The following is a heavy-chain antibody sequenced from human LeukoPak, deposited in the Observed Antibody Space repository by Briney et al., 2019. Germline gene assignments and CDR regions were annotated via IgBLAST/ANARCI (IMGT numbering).Heavy chain of an antibody. Sequence: GRSLRLSCAASGFTFSSYGMHWVRQAPGKGLEWVAVISYDGSNKYYADSVKGRFTISRDNSKNTLYLQMNSLRAEDTAVYYCAKVSWGLRFLEWSYFDYWGQGTLVTVSS. CDR2: ISYDGSNK. D-gene: IGHD3-3*01. CDR3: AKVSWGLRFLEWSYFDY. J-gene: IGHJ4*02. V-gene: IGHV3-30*18. CDR1: GFTFSSYG.